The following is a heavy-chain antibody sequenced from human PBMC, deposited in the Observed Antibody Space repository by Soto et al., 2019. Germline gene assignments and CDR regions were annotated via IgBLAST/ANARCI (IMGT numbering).Heavy chain of an antibody. CDR3: ARRGGGCV. Sequence: QVQLQQWGAGLLKPSETLSLTCAVYGGSFSGYYWSWIRQPPGNGLEWIGEINHSGSTNYNPSLKSRVTISVDTSKNQVSLKLSSVTAADTAVYYCARRGGGCVWVKGTTVTVSS. CDR1: GGSFSGYY. J-gene: IGHJ6*04. V-gene: IGHV4-34*01. CDR2: INHSGST.